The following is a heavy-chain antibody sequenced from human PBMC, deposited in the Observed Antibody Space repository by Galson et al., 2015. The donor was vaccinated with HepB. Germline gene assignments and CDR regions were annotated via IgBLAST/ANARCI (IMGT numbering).Heavy chain of an antibody. Sequence: SLRLSCAASGFTFSSYAMSWVRQAPGKGLEWVSAISGSGGSTYYADSVKGRFTISRDNSKNTLYLQMNSLRAEDTAVYYCAKDRRYSSSYPNYWGQGTLVTVSS. CDR1: GFTFSSYA. J-gene: IGHJ4*02. D-gene: IGHD6-13*01. CDR2: ISGSGGST. V-gene: IGHV3-23*01. CDR3: AKDRRYSSSYPNY.